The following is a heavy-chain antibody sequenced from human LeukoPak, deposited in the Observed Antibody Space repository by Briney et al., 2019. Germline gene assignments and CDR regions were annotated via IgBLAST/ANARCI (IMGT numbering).Heavy chain of an antibody. J-gene: IGHJ4*02. CDR1: GGSFSGYY. CDR3: AREGRWLQFYYFDY. V-gene: IGHV4-34*01. D-gene: IGHD5-24*01. Sequence: SETLSLTCAVYGGSFSGYYWSWIRQPPGKGLEWIGEINHSGSTNYNPSLKSRVTISVDTSKDQFSLKLSSVTAADTAVYYCAREGRWLQFYYFDYRGQGTLVTVSS. CDR2: INHSGST.